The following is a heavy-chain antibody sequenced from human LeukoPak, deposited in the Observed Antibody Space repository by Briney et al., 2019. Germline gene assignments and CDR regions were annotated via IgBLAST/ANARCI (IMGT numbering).Heavy chain of an antibody. D-gene: IGHD7-27*01. CDR3: ARWGNNKILDY. Sequence: PGGSLRLSCAASGLTFSNNGMHWVRQAPGKGLEWVAVIWYDGSNKYYADSVKGRFTISRDNSKNTLYLQMNSLRAEDTAVYYCARWGNNKILDYWGQGTLVTVSS. J-gene: IGHJ4*02. CDR2: IWYDGSNK. V-gene: IGHV3-33*01. CDR1: GLTFSNNG.